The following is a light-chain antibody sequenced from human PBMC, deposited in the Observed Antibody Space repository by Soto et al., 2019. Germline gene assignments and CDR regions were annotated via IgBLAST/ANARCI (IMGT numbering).Light chain of an antibody. CDR1: SSDIGSNY. J-gene: IGLJ1*01. Sequence: QSVLTQPPSASGTPGQRVAISCSGSSSDIGSNYVYWYQQDPGTAPKLLIYSNDQRPSGVPDRYSASKSGTSASLAISGLRSEDESDYYCASWDDSLNGPVFGTGTKVTV. CDR2: SND. CDR3: ASWDDSLNGPV. V-gene: IGLV1-47*02.